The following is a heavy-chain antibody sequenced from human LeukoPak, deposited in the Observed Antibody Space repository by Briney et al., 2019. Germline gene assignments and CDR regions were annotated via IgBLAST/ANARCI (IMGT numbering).Heavy chain of an antibody. Sequence: GGSLRLSCAASGFTFSSYAMHWVRQAPGKGLEWVAVISYDGSNKYYADSVKGRFTISRDNSKNTLYLQMNSLRAEDTAVYYCAKTLHYYYYMDVWGKGTTVTVSS. J-gene: IGHJ6*03. V-gene: IGHV3-30*04. CDR3: AKTLHYYYYMDV. CDR1: GFTFSSYA. CDR2: ISYDGSNK. D-gene: IGHD2-15*01.